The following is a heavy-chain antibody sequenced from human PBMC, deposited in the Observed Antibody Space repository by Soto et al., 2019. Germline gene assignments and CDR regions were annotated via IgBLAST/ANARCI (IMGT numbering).Heavy chain of an antibody. CDR3: ARLYCGGDCYTSPDFDY. V-gene: IGHV3-7*01. J-gene: IGHJ4*02. Sequence: EVQLVESGGGLVQPGGSLRLSCAASGFTFSSYWMSWVRQAPGKGLEWVANIKQDGSEKYYVDSVKGRFTISRDNAKNSLYLQMNSLRAEDTAVYYCARLYCGGDCYTSPDFDYWGQGTLVTVSS. CDR1: GFTFSSYW. D-gene: IGHD2-21*02. CDR2: IKQDGSEK.